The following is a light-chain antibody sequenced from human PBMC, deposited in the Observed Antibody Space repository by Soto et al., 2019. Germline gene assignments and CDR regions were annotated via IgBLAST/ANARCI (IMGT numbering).Light chain of an antibody. CDR3: QQYNNWPLIT. CDR2: GAF. Sequence: EIVMTQSPVTLSVSLGERTTVSCRASQSVSSDLAWYQQKPGQAPRLLIYGAFNRATGVPARFSGSGSGTEFTLTISSLPYEDFAVYYCQQYNNWPLITFGQGTRLEIK. J-gene: IGKJ5*01. CDR1: QSVSSD. V-gene: IGKV3-15*01.